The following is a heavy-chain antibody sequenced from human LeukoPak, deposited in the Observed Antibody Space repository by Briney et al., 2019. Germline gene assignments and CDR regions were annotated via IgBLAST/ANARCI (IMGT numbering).Heavy chain of an antibody. D-gene: IGHD3-3*01. V-gene: IGHV3-48*04. CDR1: GFTFSSYS. J-gene: IGHJ4*02. CDR3: AKGRLEWLLTFDY. CDR2: ISSSSSTI. Sequence: PGGSLRLSCAASGFTFSSYSMNWVRQAPGKGLEWVSYISSSSSTIYYADSVKGRFTISRDNAKNSLYLQMNSLRAEDTAVYYCAKGRLEWLLTFDYWGQGTLVTVSS.